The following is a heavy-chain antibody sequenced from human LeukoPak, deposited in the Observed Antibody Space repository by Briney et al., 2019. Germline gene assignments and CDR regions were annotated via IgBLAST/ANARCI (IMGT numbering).Heavy chain of an antibody. CDR1: GGSISSYY. D-gene: IGHD4-17*01. J-gene: IGHJ4*02. Sequence: SETLSLTCTVSGGSISSYYWSWIRQPPGKGLEWIGYIYYSGSTNYNPSLRSRVTISVDTSKNQFSLKLSSVTAADTAVYYCARGGNYGDYDGYFDYWGQGTLVTASS. CDR3: ARGGNYGDYDGYFDY. V-gene: IGHV4-59*08. CDR2: IYYSGST.